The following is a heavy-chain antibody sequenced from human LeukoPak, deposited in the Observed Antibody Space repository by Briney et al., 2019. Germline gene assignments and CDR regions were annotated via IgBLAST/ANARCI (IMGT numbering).Heavy chain of an antibody. D-gene: IGHD3-10*01. V-gene: IGHV4-34*01. CDR1: GGSFSGYY. CDR3: ATRPIMGSGTYFDY. J-gene: IGHJ4*02. Sequence: SETLSLTCAVYGGSFSGYYWSWIRQPPGKGLEWIGESNHSGSTNYNPSLKSRVTISADTSKNQFSLKLSSVTAADTAVYYCATRPIMGSGTYFDYWGQGTLVTVSS. CDR2: SNHSGST.